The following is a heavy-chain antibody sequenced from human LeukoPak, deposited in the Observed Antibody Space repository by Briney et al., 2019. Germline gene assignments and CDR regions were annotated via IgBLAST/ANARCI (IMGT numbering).Heavy chain of an antibody. J-gene: IGHJ5*02. CDR1: GFTFSSYC. D-gene: IGHD2-15*01. CDR3: AKERARFIVETWSAP. Sequence: GGSLRLSCAASGFTFSSYCMHWVRQAPGKGLEWVAVISYDGSNKYYADSVKGRFTISRDNSKNTLYLQMNSLRAEDTAVYYCAKERARFIVETWSAPSGQGTPVTVSS. V-gene: IGHV3-30*18. CDR2: ISYDGSNK.